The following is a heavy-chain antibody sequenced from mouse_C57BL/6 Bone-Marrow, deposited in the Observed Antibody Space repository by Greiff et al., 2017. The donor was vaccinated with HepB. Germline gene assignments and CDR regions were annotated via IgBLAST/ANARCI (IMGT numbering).Heavy chain of an antibody. Sequence: EVQLVESGGGLVQPKGSLKLSCAASGFSFNTYAMNWVRQAPGKGLEWVARIRSKSNNYATYYADSVKDRFTISRDDSESMLYLQMNNLKTEDTAMYYCVRHECYSNSFAYWGQGTLVTVSA. CDR3: VRHECYSNSFAY. CDR1: GFSFNTYA. J-gene: IGHJ3*01. D-gene: IGHD2-5*01. CDR2: IRSKSNNYAT. V-gene: IGHV10-1*01.